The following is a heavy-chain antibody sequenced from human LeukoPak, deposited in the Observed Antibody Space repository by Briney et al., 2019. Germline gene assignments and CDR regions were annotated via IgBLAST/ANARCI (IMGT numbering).Heavy chain of an antibody. CDR1: GGSFSGYY. CDR2: INHSGST. V-gene: IGHV4-34*01. D-gene: IGHD7-27*01. CDR3: ARAGGWGTFDY. Sequence: SETLSLTCAVYGGSFSGYYWSWIRQPPGKGLEWIGEINHSGSTNYNLSLKSRVTVSVDTSKNQFSLKLSSVTAADTAVYYCARAGGWGTFDYWGQGTLVTVSS. J-gene: IGHJ4*02.